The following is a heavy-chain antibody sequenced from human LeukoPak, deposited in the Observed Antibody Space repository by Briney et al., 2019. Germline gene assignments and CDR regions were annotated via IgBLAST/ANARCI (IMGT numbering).Heavy chain of an antibody. CDR1: GFTFSNYG. CDR3: ARGPTNGQAFDY. D-gene: IGHD2-8*01. J-gene: IGHJ4*02. CDR2: ISGSGGTT. V-gene: IGHV3-23*01. Sequence: GGSLRLSCAASGFTFSNYGMSWVRQAPGKGLEWVSAISGSGGTTYYADSVKGRFTISRDNAKNSAYLQMDSLRADDTAVYYCARGPTNGQAFDYWGQGTLVSVSS.